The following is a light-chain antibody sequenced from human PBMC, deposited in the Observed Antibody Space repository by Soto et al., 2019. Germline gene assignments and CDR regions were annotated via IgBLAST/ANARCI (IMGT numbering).Light chain of an antibody. CDR2: KAS. J-gene: IGKJ1*01. V-gene: IGKV1-5*03. CDR1: QSIRSW. Sequence: DIQMTQSPSILSASVGDRVTITCRASQSIRSWLAWYQQKPGKAPKLLIYKASTLKSGVPSRFSGSGSGTEFTLTISSLQPEDFATYYCQQYNSYSWTFGQGTKVDIK. CDR3: QQYNSYSWT.